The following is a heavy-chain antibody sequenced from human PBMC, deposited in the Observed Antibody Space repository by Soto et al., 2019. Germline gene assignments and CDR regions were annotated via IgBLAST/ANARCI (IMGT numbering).Heavy chain of an antibody. CDR3: ARGRSMIVVFPGY. D-gene: IGHD3-22*01. CDR2: ISYDGSNT. Sequence: QVQLVESGGGVVQPGRSLRLSCAASGFTFSSYAMHWVRQAPGKGLEWVSFISYDGSNTFYADSVKGRFSISRDNTKNTMYLQMNSLMAEDTAVDYCARGRSMIVVFPGYWGQGTLVTVSS. CDR1: GFTFSSYA. J-gene: IGHJ4*02. V-gene: IGHV3-30-3*01.